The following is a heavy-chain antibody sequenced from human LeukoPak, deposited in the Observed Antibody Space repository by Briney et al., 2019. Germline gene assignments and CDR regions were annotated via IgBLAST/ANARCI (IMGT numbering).Heavy chain of an antibody. D-gene: IGHD5-24*01. CDR1: GYNFTTYW. V-gene: IGHV5-51*01. Sequence: PGESLKISCKGSGYNFTTYWIGWVRQMPGKGLECTGIIYPGDSDTRYSPSFQGQVTISADKSISTAYLQWSSLKASDTAMYYCARQRDGCNSVDYWGQGTLVTASS. CDR2: IYPGDSDT. J-gene: IGHJ4*02. CDR3: ARQRDGCNSVDY.